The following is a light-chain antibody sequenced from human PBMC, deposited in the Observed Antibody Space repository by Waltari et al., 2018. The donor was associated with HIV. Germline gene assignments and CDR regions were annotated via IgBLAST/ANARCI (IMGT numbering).Light chain of an antibody. CDR2: GAS. Sequence: EIVMTQSPATLSVSPGERATLSCRASQSLSNTNLAWYQQKPGQAPRLLIHGASTRATGIPARFSCSGSGTEFTLTISSLHSEDSAIYYCQQYNNWPPTFGQGARLEIQ. J-gene: IGKJ2*01. CDR1: QSLSNTN. CDR3: QQYNNWPPT. V-gene: IGKV3-15*01.